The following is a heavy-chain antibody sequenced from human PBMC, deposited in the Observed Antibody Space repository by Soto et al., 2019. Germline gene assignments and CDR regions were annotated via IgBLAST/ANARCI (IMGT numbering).Heavy chain of an antibody. CDR3: ASYGAYNWFDP. J-gene: IGHJ5*02. CDR2: INHSGST. V-gene: IGHV4-34*01. CDR1: GGSFSGYY. D-gene: IGHD4-17*01. Sequence: SETLSLTCSVYGGSFSGYYGSWIRQPPGKGLEWIGEINHSGSTNYNPSLKSRVTISVDTSKNQFSLKLSSVTAADTAVYYCASYGAYNWFDPWGQGTLVTVS.